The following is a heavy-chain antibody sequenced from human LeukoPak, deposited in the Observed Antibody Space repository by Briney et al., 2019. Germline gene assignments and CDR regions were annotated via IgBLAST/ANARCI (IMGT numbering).Heavy chain of an antibody. CDR1: GYTFTGYY. CDR2: INPNSGGT. D-gene: IGHD3-10*01. CDR3: AREFMVRGLRTYQY. Sequence: ASVKVSCKASGYTFTGYYMHWVRQAPGQGLEWMGWINPNSGGTNYAQKFQGRVTMTRDTSISTAYMELSSLRSEDTAVYYCAREFMVRGLRTYQYWGQGTLVTVSS. J-gene: IGHJ4*02. V-gene: IGHV1-2*02.